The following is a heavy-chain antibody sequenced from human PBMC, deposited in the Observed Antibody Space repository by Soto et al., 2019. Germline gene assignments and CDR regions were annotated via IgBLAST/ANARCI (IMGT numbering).Heavy chain of an antibody. V-gene: IGHV3-30*18. CDR1: GFTFSSYG. CDR2: ISYDGSNK. J-gene: IGHJ4*02. CDR3: AKDGRRTMVLFDY. D-gene: IGHD3-10*01. Sequence: QVQLVESGGGVVQPGRSLRIYCEASGFTFSSYGMHWVRQAPGKGLEWVAVISYDGSNKYYADSVKGRFTISRDNSKNTLYLQMNILRAEDTAGYYCAKDGRRTMVLFDYLGQGTLVTVSS.